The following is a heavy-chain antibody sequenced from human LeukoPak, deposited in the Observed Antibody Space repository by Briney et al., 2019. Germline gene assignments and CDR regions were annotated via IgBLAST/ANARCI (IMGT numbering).Heavy chain of an antibody. CDR2: IYYSGST. J-gene: IGHJ6*02. Sequence: SETLSLTCTVSGGSISSYYWSWIRQPPGKGLEWLGYIYYSGSTNYNPSLKSRVTISVDTSKNQFSLKLSSVTAADTAVYCCARDRISSGGYYYGMDVWGQGTTVTVSS. CDR1: GGSISSYY. CDR3: ARDRISSGGYYYGMDV. V-gene: IGHV4-59*12. D-gene: IGHD3-3*02.